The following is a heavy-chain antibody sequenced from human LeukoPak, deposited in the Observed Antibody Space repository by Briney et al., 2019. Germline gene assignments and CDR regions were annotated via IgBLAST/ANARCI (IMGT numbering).Heavy chain of an antibody. J-gene: IGHJ4*02. CDR2: IRYDGSNK. CDR1: GFTLNNYPA. V-gene: IGHV3-30*02. D-gene: IGHD3-22*01. Sequence: GGSLRLSCIASGFTLNNYPAMHWVRQAPGKGLEWVAFIRYDGSNKYYADSVKGRFTISRDNSKNTLYLQMNSLRAEDTAVYYCAKDLPDDSSGYPSGYWGQGTLVTVSS. CDR3: AKDLPDDSSGYPSGY.